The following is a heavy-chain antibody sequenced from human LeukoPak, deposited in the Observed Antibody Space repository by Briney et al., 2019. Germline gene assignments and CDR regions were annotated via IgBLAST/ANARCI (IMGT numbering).Heavy chain of an antibody. V-gene: IGHV3-15*01. CDR1: GFTFSNAW. D-gene: IGHD2-2*01. CDR3: TTPQAKNCSSTSCYYYYGMDV. Sequence: PGGSLRLSCAASGFTFSNAWMSWVRQAPGKGLEWVGRIKSKTDGGTTDYAAPVKGRFTISRDDSKNTLYLQMNSLKTEDTAVYYCTTPQAKNCSSTSCYYYYGMDVWGQGTTVTVSS. CDR2: IKSKTDGGTT. J-gene: IGHJ6*02.